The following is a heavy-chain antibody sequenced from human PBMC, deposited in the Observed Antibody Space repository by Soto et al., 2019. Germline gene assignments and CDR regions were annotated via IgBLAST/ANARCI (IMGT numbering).Heavy chain of an antibody. CDR2: IYHSGNT. V-gene: IGHV4-38-2*01. Sequence: SQTLPLPCAVSPYSISRGYYWGWIRQPPGKGLERIGSIYHSGNTSYHPSFKSQVTISVDTAKNHFSLKLRSATAPDTATDYSARHIGGSDSSAWFGRWGQGSLVAVCS. D-gene: IGHD1-26*01. J-gene: IGHJ5*02. CDR1: PYSISRGYY. CDR3: ARHIGGSDSSAWFGR.